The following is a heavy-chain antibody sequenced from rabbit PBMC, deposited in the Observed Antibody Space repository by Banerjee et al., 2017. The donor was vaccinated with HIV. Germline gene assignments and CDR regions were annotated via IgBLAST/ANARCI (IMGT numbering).Heavy chain of an antibody. CDR1: GFDFSNYYM. CDR3: ARDLAGVIGWNFGL. D-gene: IGHD4-1*01. Sequence: QEQLKESGGGLVQPGGSLKLSCNASGFDFSNYYMTWVRQAPGKGLEWIGYIDPVFGSTYYASWAKGRFTISKTSSTTVTLQMTSLTAADTATYFCARDLAGVIGWNFGLWGPGTLVTVS. CDR2: IDPVFGST. V-gene: IGHV1S45*01. J-gene: IGHJ4*01.